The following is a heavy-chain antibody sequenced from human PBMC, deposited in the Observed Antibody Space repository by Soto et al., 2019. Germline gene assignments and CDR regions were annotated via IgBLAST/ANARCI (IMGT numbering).Heavy chain of an antibody. V-gene: IGHV4-31*03. CDR2: IYYSGST. D-gene: IGHD3-3*01. Sequence: SETLSLTCTVSGGSISSGGYYWSWIRQHPGKGLEWIGYIYYSGSTYYNPSLKSRVTMSVDTSKNQFSLKLSSVTAADTAVYYCAREVDDFWSGYLYYYYGMDVWGQGTTVTVSS. J-gene: IGHJ6*02. CDR3: AREVDDFWSGYLYYYYGMDV. CDR1: GGSISSGGYY.